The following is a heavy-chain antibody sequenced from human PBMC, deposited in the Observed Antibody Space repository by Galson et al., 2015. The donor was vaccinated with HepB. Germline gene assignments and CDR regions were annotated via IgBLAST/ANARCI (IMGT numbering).Heavy chain of an antibody. J-gene: IGHJ3*02. Sequence: SLRLSCAASGFTFSSYSMNWVRQAPGKGLEWVSHISSSSSTIYYADSVKGRFTISRDDAKNSLYLQMNSLRDEDTAVYYCARAVWTILGRYSDAFDIWGQGTMVTVSS. CDR1: GFTFSSYS. V-gene: IGHV3-48*02. CDR3: ARAVWTILGRYSDAFDI. CDR2: ISSSSSTI. D-gene: IGHD2-8*01.